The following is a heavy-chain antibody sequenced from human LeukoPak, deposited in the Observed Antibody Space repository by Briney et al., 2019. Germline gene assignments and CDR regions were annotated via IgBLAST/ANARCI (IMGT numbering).Heavy chain of an antibody. CDR3: ARVPEWLSQHDAFDI. Sequence: SETLSLTCTVSGGSISSYYWSWIRQPPGKGLEWIGYIYYSGSTNYNPSLKSRVTISVDTSKNQFSLNLSSVTAADTAVYYCARVPEWLSQHDAFDIWGQGTMVTVSS. CDR2: IYYSGST. V-gene: IGHV4-59*08. CDR1: GGSISSYY. J-gene: IGHJ3*02. D-gene: IGHD3-3*01.